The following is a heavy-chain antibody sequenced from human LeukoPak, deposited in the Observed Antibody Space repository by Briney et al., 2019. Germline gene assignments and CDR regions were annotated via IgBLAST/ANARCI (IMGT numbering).Heavy chain of an antibody. CDR1: GYTFSDNY. V-gene: IGHV1-18*04. J-gene: IGHJ4*02. Sequence: ASVKVSCKASGYTFSDNYMHWVRQAPGQGLEWMGWISAYNGNTNYAQKLQGRVTMTTDTSTSTAYMELRSLRSDDTAVYYCARDSGYWGQGTLVTVSS. CDR2: ISAYNGNT. CDR3: ARDSGY.